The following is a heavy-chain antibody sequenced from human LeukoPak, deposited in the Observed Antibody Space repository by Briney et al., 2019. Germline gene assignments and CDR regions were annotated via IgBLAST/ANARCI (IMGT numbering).Heavy chain of an antibody. CDR2: IWYDGSNK. J-gene: IGHJ3*02. D-gene: IGHD5-18*01. CDR3: ARDPGGYSNDAFDI. V-gene: IGHV3-33*01. CDR1: GFTFSSYG. Sequence: GRSLRLFCAASGFTFSSYGMQWVRQAPGKGLEWVAVIWYDGSNKYYADSVKGRFTISRDNSKDTLYLQMNSLRAEDTAVYYCARDPGGYSNDAFDIWGQGTMVTVSS.